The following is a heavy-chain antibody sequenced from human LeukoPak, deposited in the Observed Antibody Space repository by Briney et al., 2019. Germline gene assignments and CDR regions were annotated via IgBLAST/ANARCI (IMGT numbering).Heavy chain of an antibody. CDR2: ISHDGNSK. CDR3: AKDRTSVTTVY. CDR1: GFTFSSYG. V-gene: IGHV3-30*18. J-gene: IGHJ4*02. Sequence: PGGSLRLSCAASGFTFSSYGMHWVRQAPGKGLEWVAVISHDGNSKYYADSVKGRFTISRDNSKSTLYLQMNSLRPEDTAVYYCAKDRTSVTTVYWGQGTLVTGSS. D-gene: IGHD4-17*01.